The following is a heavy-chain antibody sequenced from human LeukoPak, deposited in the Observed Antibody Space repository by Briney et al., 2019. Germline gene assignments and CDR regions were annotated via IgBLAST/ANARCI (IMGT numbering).Heavy chain of an antibody. Sequence: SETLSLTCAVYGGSFRGYYWSWIRQPPGKGLEWIGEINHSGSTNYNPSLKSRVTISVDTSKNQFSLKLSSVTAADTAVYYCARAYCSSTSCYANWFDPWGQGTLVTVSS. D-gene: IGHD2-2*01. CDR1: GGSFRGYY. V-gene: IGHV4-34*01. CDR3: ARAYCSSTSCYANWFDP. J-gene: IGHJ5*02. CDR2: INHSGST.